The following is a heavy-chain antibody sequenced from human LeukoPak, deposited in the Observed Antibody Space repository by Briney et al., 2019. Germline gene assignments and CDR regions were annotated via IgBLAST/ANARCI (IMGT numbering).Heavy chain of an antibody. CDR2: MNPNNGDS. CDR1: GYTFTNYH. Sequence: ASVKVSCKASGYTFTNYHINWVRQAPGQGFEWMGWMNPNNGDSGYAQKFQGRVTITRDTSISTSYMELRSLRSDDTAVYFCARTTSFTASGYDYWGQGTLVTVSS. CDR3: ARTTSFTASGYDY. V-gene: IGHV1-8*03. D-gene: IGHD6-25*01. J-gene: IGHJ4*02.